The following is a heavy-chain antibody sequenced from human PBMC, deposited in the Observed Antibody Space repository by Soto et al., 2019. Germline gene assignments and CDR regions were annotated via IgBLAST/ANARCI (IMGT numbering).Heavy chain of an antibody. J-gene: IGHJ4*02. CDR3: AKDAGGGDCPVDY. D-gene: IGHD2-21*01. V-gene: IGHV3-9*01. CDR2: ISWNSGSI. Sequence: EVQLVESGGGLVQPGRSLRLSCAASGFTFDDYAMHWVRQAPGKGLEWVSGISWNSGSIGYADSVKGRFTISRDNAKNSLYLQMNSLRAEDTALYSLAKDAGGGDCPVDYGGQGPLVTVSS. CDR1: GFTFDDYA.